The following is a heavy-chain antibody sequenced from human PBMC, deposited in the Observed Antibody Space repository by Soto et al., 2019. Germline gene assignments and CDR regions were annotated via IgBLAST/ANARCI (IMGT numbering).Heavy chain of an antibody. CDR1: GFTXSTYY. J-gene: IGHJ4*02. V-gene: IGHV1-46*01. D-gene: IGHD1-26*01. CDR2: IIPSGYST. Sequence: GXAXKVSCKTSGFTXSTYYIDWVRQAPGQGLEWMGTIIPSGYSTSYAQKFQGRVTINRDTSTSTVYMDLSSLRSDDTAMYYCARDWELGYWGQGTLGTVSS. CDR3: ARDWELGY.